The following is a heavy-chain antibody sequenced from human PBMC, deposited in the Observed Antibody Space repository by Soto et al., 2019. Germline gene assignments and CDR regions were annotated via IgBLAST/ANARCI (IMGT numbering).Heavy chain of an antibody. CDR2: IWNDGSVE. CDR3: ARRAVNGNPVLFDY. D-gene: IGHD6-19*01. Sequence: VGSLRLSCAASAFPFNNFAMHWVRQAPGKGLEWVAVIWNDGSVEYYADSVKGRFTISRDNSKNTVFLQMNSLRAEDTAVYYCARRAVNGNPVLFDYWGQGTLVTVSS. CDR1: AFPFNNFA. J-gene: IGHJ4*02. V-gene: IGHV3-33*01.